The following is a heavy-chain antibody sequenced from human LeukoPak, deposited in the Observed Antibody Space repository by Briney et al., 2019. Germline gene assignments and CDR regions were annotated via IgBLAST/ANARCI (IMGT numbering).Heavy chain of an antibody. V-gene: IGHV4-34*01. CDR3: ARSAETNYYDSSGYYRYFDY. J-gene: IGHJ4*02. D-gene: IGHD3-22*01. CDR1: GGSFSGYY. Sequence: PSETLSLTCAVYGGSFSGYYWSWIRQPPGKGLEWIGEINHSGSTNYNPSLKSRVTISVDTSKNQFSLKLSSVTAADTAVYYCARSAETNYYDSSGYYRYFDYWGQGTLVTVSS. CDR2: INHSGST.